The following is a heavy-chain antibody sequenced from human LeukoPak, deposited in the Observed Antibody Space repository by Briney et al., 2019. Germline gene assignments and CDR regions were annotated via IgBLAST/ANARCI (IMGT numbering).Heavy chain of an antibody. CDR1: GFAFSTYW. J-gene: IGHJ4*02. V-gene: IGHV3-74*01. Sequence: GGSLRLSCAASGFAFSTYWMHWVHQAPGKGLKWVSRINSDGTTTNYADSVKGRFTISRDNAKNTLYLQMNTLKVEDTPVYYCARAGWYRWEYWAQGTRGTVCS. D-gene: IGHD6-19*01. CDR3: ARAGWYRWEY. CDR2: INSDGTTT.